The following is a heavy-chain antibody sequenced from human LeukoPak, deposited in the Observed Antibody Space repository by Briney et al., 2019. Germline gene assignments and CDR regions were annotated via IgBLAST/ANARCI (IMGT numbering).Heavy chain of an antibody. CDR2: IKQDGSEK. Sequence: PGGSLRLSCAASGLTFSSYWMSWVRQAPGKGLEWVANIKQDGSEKYYVESVKGRFTISRDNAKNSLYLQMDSLRAEDTAVHYCALAGSGSYYSRTDYWGEGTLVTVSS. CDR1: GLTFSSYW. J-gene: IGHJ4*02. D-gene: IGHD3-10*01. CDR3: ALAGSGSYYSRTDY. V-gene: IGHV3-7*01.